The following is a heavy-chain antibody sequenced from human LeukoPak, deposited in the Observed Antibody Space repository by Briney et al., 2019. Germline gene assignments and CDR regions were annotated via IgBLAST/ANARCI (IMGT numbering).Heavy chain of an antibody. V-gene: IGHV4-39*01. J-gene: IGHJ4*02. CDR1: GGSISSSSYY. D-gene: IGHD3-22*01. CDR3: ASSGYLHQFDY. CDR2: IYYSGST. Sequence: SETLSLTCTVSGGSISSSSYYWGWIRQPPGKGLEWIGSIYYSGSTYYNPSLKSRVTISVDTSKNQFSLKLSSVTAADTAVYYCASSGYLHQFDYWGQGTLVTVSS.